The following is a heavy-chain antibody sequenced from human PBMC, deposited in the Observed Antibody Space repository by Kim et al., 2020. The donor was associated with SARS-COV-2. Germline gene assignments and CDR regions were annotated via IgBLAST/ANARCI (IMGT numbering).Heavy chain of an antibody. CDR1: GYTFTGYY. CDR2: INPNSGGT. D-gene: IGHD1-1*01. J-gene: IGHJ5*02. CDR3: ARESLGWNRRASWFDP. Sequence: ASVKVSCKASGYTFTGYYMHWVRQAPGQGLEWMGWINPNSGGTNYAQKFQGRVTMTRDTSISTAYMELSRLRSDDTAVYYCARESLGWNRRASWFDPWGQGTLVTVSS. V-gene: IGHV1-2*02.